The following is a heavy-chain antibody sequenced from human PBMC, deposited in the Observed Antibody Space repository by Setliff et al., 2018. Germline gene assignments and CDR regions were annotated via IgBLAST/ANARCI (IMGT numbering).Heavy chain of an antibody. V-gene: IGHV3-7*03. D-gene: IGHD3-10*01. CDR3: ARGGYTSSWFWVF. CDR2: INKDGSER. CDR1: GLIFSNNW. J-gene: IGHJ4*02. Sequence: GGSLRLSCVASGLIFSNNWMSWVRQAPGKGLERVTNINKDGSERNYVDSVKGRFTISRDNAKESLYLQMNSLRAEDTAVYYCARGGYTSSWFWVFWGQGTLVTVSS.